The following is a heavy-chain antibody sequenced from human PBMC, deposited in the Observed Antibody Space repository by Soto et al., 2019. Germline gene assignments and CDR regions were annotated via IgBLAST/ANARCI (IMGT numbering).Heavy chain of an antibody. CDR2: IVVGSGNT. V-gene: IGHV1-58*01. D-gene: IGHD2-15*01. Sequence: GASVKVSCKASGFTFTSSAVQWVRQARGQRLEWIGWIVVGSGNTNYAQKFQERVTITRDMSTSTAYMEMSSLRSEDTAVYYSGAVEPEVIVVVVAAGKGGAFDIWGQGTMVTVSS. J-gene: IGHJ3*02. CDR3: GAVEPEVIVVVVAAGKGGAFDI. CDR1: GFTFTSSA.